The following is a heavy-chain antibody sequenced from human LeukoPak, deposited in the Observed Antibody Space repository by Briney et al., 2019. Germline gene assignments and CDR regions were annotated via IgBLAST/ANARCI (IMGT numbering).Heavy chain of an antibody. CDR3: ASAYDSSGYYYFDY. D-gene: IGHD3-22*01. CDR1: GGSFSGYY. V-gene: IGHV4-34*01. J-gene: IGHJ4*02. CDR2: INHSGST. Sequence: SETLSLTCAVYGGSFSGYYWSWIRQPPGKGLEWIGEINHSGSTNYNPSLKSRVTISVDTSKNQFSLKLSSVTAADTAVYYCASAYDSSGYYYFDYWGQGTLVTVSS.